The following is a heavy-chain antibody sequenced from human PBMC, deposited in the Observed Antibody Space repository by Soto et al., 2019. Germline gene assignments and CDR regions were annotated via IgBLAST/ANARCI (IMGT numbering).Heavy chain of an antibody. CDR1: GFTFSSYS. D-gene: IGHD5-18*01. CDR2: ISSSSSTI. Sequence: EVQLVESGGGLVQPGGSLRLSCAASGFTFSSYSMNWVRQAPGKGLEWVSYISSSSSTIYYADSVKGRFTISRDNAKNSLYLQMNSLRDEDTAVYYCARDLSRGDLWLLKLTFDYWGQGTLVTISS. V-gene: IGHV3-48*02. J-gene: IGHJ4*02. CDR3: ARDLSRGDLWLLKLTFDY.